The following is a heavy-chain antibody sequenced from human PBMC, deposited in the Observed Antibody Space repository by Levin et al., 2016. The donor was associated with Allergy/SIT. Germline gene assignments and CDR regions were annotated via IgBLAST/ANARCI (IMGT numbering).Heavy chain of an antibody. CDR2: IYYSGST. Sequence: SETLSLTCTVSGGSISSYYWSWIRQPPGKGLEWIGYIYYSGSTNYNSSLKSRVTISVDTSKNQFSLKLSSVTAADTAVYYCARVGDYGDYDVWGQGTLVTVSS. CDR3: ARVGDYGDYDV. D-gene: IGHD4-17*01. CDR1: GGSISSYY. J-gene: IGHJ4*02. V-gene: IGHV4-59*01.